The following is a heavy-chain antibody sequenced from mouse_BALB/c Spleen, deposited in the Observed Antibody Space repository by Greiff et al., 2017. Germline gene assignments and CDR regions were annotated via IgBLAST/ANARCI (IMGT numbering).Heavy chain of an antibody. V-gene: IGHV7-3*02. CDR1: GFTFTDYY. CDR3: AGDDYCNDGAWLAY. CDR2: IRNKANGYTT. J-gene: IGHJ3*01. Sequence: EVKLLESGAGLVQPGGSLRLSCATSGFTFTDYYMSWVRQPPGKALEWLGFIRNKANGYTTEYSASVKGRFTITRENYQNILYLQMNTLRADDSATYYGAGDDYCNDGAWLAYWGQGTLVTVSA. D-gene: IGHD2-12*01.